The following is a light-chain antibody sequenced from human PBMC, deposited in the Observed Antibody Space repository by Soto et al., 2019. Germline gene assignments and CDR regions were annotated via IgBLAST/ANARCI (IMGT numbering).Light chain of an antibody. CDR3: QQYNNWPPIT. J-gene: IGKJ5*01. CDR2: GAS. Sequence: IVMTQSPATLSVSPGERATLSCRASQTIDNKLAWYQQRPGQAPRLLIYGASIRATGIPARFSGSGSGTDFTLTISGLQSEDFAVYYCQQYNNWPPITFGQGTRLEIK. CDR1: QTIDNK. V-gene: IGKV3-15*01.